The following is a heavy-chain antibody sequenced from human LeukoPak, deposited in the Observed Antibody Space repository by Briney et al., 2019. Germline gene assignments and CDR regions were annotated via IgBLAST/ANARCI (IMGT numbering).Heavy chain of an antibody. V-gene: IGHV3-48*03. Sequence: PGRSLRLSCAASGFTFSSYEMNWVRQAPGKGLEWVSYISSSGSTIYYADSVKGRFTISRDNAKNTLYLQMNSLRAEDTAVYYCARAYDSSGYDDDAFDIWGQGTMVTVSS. CDR1: GFTFSSYE. D-gene: IGHD3-22*01. CDR3: ARAYDSSGYDDDAFDI. CDR2: ISSSGSTI. J-gene: IGHJ3*02.